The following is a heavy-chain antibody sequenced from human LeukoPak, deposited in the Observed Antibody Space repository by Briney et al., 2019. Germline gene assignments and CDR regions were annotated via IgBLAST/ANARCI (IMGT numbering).Heavy chain of an antibody. CDR3: ARDSPPTAAAFDI. D-gene: IGHD2-2*01. J-gene: IGHJ3*02. Sequence: PSETLSLTCTVSGGSISGYYWSWIRQPPGKRLEWIGYVYSSEITNYNPSLKSRVTLSVDTSKNQFSLKLSSVTAADTAVYYCARDSPPTAAAFDIWGQGTMVTVSS. V-gene: IGHV4-4*08. CDR1: GGSISGYY. CDR2: VYSSEIT.